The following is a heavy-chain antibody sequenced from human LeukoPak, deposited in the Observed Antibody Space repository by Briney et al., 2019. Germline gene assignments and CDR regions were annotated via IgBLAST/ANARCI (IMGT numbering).Heavy chain of an antibody. D-gene: IGHD6-6*01. CDR1: GYTFTSYD. Sequence: GASVEVSCKASGYTFTSYDINLVRQATGQGLEWMGWMNPNSGNTGYAQKFQGRVTMTRNTSISTAYMELSSLRSEDTAVYYCARGSSSPLYYYYYGMDVWGQGTTVTVSS. CDR3: ARGSSSPLYYYYYGMDV. J-gene: IGHJ6*02. V-gene: IGHV1-8*01. CDR2: MNPNSGNT.